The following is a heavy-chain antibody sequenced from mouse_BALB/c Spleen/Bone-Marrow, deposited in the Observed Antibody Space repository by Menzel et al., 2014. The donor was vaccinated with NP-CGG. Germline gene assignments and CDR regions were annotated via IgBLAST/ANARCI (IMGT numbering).Heavy chain of an antibody. V-gene: IGHV1S81*02. J-gene: IGHJ2*01. CDR3: ARRATTVVATDY. CDR1: GYTFTSYW. D-gene: IGHD1-1*01. CDR2: INPSNGRT. Sequence: QVQLQQSGAELVKPGASVKLSCKASGYTFTSYWMHWVKQRPGQGLEWIGEINPSNGRTNYNEKFKSKATLTVDKSSSTAYMQLNSLTSEDSAVYYCARRATTVVATDYWGQGTTLTVSS.